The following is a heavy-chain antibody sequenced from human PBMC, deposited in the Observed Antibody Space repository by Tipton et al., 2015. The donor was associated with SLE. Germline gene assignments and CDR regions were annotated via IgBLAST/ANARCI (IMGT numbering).Heavy chain of an antibody. CDR2: INHSGST. Sequence: TLSLTCAVYGGSFSGYYWSWIRQPPGKGLEWIGEINHSGSTNYNPSLKSRVTISVDTSKNQFSLKLSSVTAADTAVYYCASQGSRITILDYYYGMDVWGQGTTVTVSS. J-gene: IGHJ6*02. V-gene: IGHV4-34*01. CDR1: GGSFSGYY. CDR3: ASQGSRITILDYYYGMDV. D-gene: IGHD3-9*01.